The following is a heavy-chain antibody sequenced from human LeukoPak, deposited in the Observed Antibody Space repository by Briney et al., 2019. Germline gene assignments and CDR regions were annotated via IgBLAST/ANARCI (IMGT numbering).Heavy chain of an antibody. CDR1: GGSISSYY. Sequence: SETLSLTCTVSGGSISSYYWSWIRQPPGKGLEWIGEINHSGSTNYNSSLKSRVTISVDTSKNQFSLKLSSVTAADTAVYYCARGRVDCSSTSCLNNWFDPWGQGTLVTVSS. CDR2: INHSGST. CDR3: ARGRVDCSSTSCLNNWFDP. V-gene: IGHV4-34*01. D-gene: IGHD2-2*01. J-gene: IGHJ5*02.